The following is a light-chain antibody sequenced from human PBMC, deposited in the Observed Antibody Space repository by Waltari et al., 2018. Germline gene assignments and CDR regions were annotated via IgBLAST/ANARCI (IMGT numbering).Light chain of an antibody. CDR1: QSISTY. V-gene: IGKV1-39*01. J-gene: IGKJ3*01. CDR3: QQADSFPLT. CDR2: SAS. Sequence: DIQMTQSPSSLSASVGDRVAITCRASQSISTYLNWYQQRPGKAPKLLIYSASSLQSGVPSRFSGSGSGTDFTLTITSLRPEDFATYYCQQADSFPLTFGPGTKVDIK.